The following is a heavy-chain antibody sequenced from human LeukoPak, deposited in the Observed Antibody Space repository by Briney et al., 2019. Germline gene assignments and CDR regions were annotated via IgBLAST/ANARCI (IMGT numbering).Heavy chain of an antibody. J-gene: IGHJ4*02. Sequence: GRSLRLSCAASGFTFDDYAMHWVRQAPGKGLEWVSGISWNSGSIGYADSVKGRFTISRDNAKNSLYLQMNSLRAEDTAVYYCAKSRWDTAMASLDYWGQGTLVTVSS. V-gene: IGHV3-9*01. CDR2: ISWNSGSI. CDR1: GFTFDDYA. CDR3: AKSRWDTAMASLDY. D-gene: IGHD5-18*01.